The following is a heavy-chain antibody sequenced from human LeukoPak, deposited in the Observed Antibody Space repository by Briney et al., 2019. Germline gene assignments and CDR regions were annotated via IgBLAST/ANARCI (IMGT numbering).Heavy chain of an antibody. CDR3: THTAGPFAVY. Sequence: GGSLRLSCAASGFTFSGSAMHWVRQASGKGLEWVGRIRSKANSYATAYAASVKGRFTTSRDDSKNTAYLQMNSLKTEDTAVYYCTHTAGPFAVYWGQGTLVTVSS. D-gene: IGHD6-19*01. V-gene: IGHV3-73*01. J-gene: IGHJ4*02. CDR2: IRSKANSYAT. CDR1: GFTFSGSA.